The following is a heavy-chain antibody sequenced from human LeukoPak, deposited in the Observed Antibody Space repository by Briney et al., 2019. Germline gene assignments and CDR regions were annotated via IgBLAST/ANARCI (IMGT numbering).Heavy chain of an antibody. CDR1: GGTFSSYA. CDR3: ARAGAVVDNWFDP. J-gene: IGHJ5*02. D-gene: IGHD2-15*01. CDR2: IIPIFGTA. Sequence: SVKVSCKASGGTFSSYAISWVRQAPGQGLEWMGGIIPIFGTANYAQKFQGRVTITADESTSTAYMELSSLRSEDTAVYYCARAGAVVDNWFDPWGQGTLVTVSS. V-gene: IGHV1-69*13.